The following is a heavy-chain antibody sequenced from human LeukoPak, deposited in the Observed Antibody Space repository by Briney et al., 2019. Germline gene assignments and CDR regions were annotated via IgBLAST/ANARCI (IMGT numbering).Heavy chain of an antibody. CDR3: ARAPTSVSNPYYFDS. D-gene: IGHD4-11*01. CDR2: IYPGDYDT. Sequence: GESLKISCKGSGYSFSNYWIAWARQMPGKGLEYMGIIYPGDYDTRYSPSFRGQVTISVDKSISTAYLQWTSLKASDTAIYYCARAPTSVSNPYYFDSWGQGTLVTVSS. CDR1: GYSFSNYW. J-gene: IGHJ4*02. V-gene: IGHV5-51*01.